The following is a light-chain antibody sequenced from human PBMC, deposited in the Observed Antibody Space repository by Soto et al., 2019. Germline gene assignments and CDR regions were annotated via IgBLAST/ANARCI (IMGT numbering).Light chain of an antibody. V-gene: IGKV3-15*01. CDR1: QSIYSN. CDR2: GAS. J-gene: IGKJ4*01. Sequence: EIVMTQSPATLSVSPGERATLSCRASQSIYSNLAWYQQKLGQAPRLLIYGASTRATGIPARFSGSGSGTELTLTISSLQSEDFAVSYCQQYEKWPPLTFGGGTKVEI. CDR3: QQYEKWPPLT.